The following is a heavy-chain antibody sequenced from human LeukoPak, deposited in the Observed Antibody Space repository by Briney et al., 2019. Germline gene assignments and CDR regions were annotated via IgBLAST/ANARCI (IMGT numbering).Heavy chain of an antibody. Sequence: ASVKVSCKASGYTFTTYGISWVRQAPGQGLEWMGWINPYNGNTDYGQKFQGRFTMTTDTSTSTAYMELRSLRSDDTAVYYCARELYGRFEYWSQGTLVTVSS. CDR2: INPYNGNT. J-gene: IGHJ4*02. D-gene: IGHD3-3*01. V-gene: IGHV1-18*01. CDR3: ARELYGRFEY. CDR1: GYTFTTYG.